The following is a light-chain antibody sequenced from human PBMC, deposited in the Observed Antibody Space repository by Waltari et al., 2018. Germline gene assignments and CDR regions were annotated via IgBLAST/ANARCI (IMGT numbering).Light chain of an antibody. J-gene: IGKJ1*01. CDR3: QQNSNWPRT. CDR1: QSVSSS. CDR2: GAS. Sequence: EIVMTQSPATLSLSPGGRATLSCRASQSVSSSLAWYQQKPGQAPRLLIYGASSRATGIPDRFSGSGSGTEFTLTISSLEPEDVAVYYCQQNSNWPRTFGQGTKVEIK. V-gene: IGKV3D-15*01.